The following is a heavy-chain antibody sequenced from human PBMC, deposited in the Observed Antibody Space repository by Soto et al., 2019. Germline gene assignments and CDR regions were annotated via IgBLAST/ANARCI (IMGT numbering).Heavy chain of an antibody. J-gene: IGHJ4*02. V-gene: IGHV4-38-2*01. CDR1: GYSISSGYY. D-gene: IGHD3-22*01. CDR2: IYHSGST. CDR3: ASRKDVSCYFFQ. Sequence: SLTCAVSGYSISSGYYWGWIRQPPGKGLEWIGSIYHSGSTYYNPSLKSRVTISVDTSKNQFSLKLSSVTAADTGVYYGASRKDVSCYFFQWGQGTLVTVSS.